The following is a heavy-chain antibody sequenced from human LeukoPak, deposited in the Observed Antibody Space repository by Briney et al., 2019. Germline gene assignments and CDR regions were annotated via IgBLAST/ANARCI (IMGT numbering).Heavy chain of an antibody. D-gene: IGHD6-13*01. CDR2: IYSTGST. CDR1: GGSISSYY. J-gene: IGHJ4*02. V-gene: IGHV4-4*07. Sequence: PSETLSLTCTVSGGSISSYYWSWIRQPAGKGLEWIGRIYSTGSTNYNPSLKSRVTMSVDTSKNQFSLRMRSVTAADTAVYYCARQIASAGTAGFDFWGQGALVTVSS. CDR3: ARQIASAGTAGFDF.